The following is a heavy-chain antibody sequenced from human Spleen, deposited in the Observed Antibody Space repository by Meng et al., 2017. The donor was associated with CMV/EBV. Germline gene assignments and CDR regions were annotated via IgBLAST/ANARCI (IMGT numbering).Heavy chain of an antibody. CDR2: VNHSGST. Sequence: SETLSLTCAVYGGSFSYYQWSWIRQPPGKGLEWIGEVNHSGSTNYNPSLKSRVIISVDTSKNQFSLKLSSVTAADTAVYYCARKGQLLLVAPGGGAFDIWGQGTMVNVS. CDR1: GGSFSYYQ. D-gene: IGHD2-2*01. V-gene: IGHV4-34*01. J-gene: IGHJ3*02. CDR3: ARKGQLLLVAPGGGAFDI.